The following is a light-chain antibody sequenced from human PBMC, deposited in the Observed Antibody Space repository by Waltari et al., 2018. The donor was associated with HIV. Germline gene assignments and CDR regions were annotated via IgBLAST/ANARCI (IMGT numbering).Light chain of an antibody. CDR3: ASYTSSNTLYV. V-gene: IGLV2-14*01. Sequence: QSALTQPASVSGSPGQSITFSCTGTSSDVGGYDYVSWYQQHPGQAPKLMIYEVGHRPAGVSSRFSGSKSGNTASLTISGLQAEDDADYYCASYTSSNTLYVFGTGTKVTVL. CDR1: SSDVGGYDY. J-gene: IGLJ1*01. CDR2: EVG.